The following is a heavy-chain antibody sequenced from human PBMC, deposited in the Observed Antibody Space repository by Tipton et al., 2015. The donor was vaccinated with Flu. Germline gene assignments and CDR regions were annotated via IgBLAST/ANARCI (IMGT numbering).Heavy chain of an antibody. V-gene: IGHV4-34*01. D-gene: IGHD6-19*01. CDR3: ARGSGEINIYLDS. Sequence: TLSLTCAVYGGSFSGHYWSWIRRPPGKGLEWIGEINQSGSTNSNPSLKSRAAISVDTSKNQVSLKLSSLTAADTAVYYCARGSGEINIYLDSWGQGTVVTVSS. CDR2: INQSGST. CDR1: GGSFSGHY. J-gene: IGHJ4*02.